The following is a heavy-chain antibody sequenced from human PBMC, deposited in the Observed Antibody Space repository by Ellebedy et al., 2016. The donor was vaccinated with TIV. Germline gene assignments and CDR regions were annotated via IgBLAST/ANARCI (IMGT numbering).Heavy chain of an antibody. D-gene: IGHD2-15*01. V-gene: IGHV5-51*01. CDR2: IYPGDSDT. Sequence: GESLKISCKGSGYSFTSAWIGWVRQMPGKGLEYMGIIYPGDSDTRYSPSFQGQVTISADRSINTAYLQWSSLKASDTAMYYCARPEYCTGGSCYYGAFDYWGQGTLVTVSA. J-gene: IGHJ4*02. CDR1: GYSFTSAW. CDR3: ARPEYCTGGSCYYGAFDY.